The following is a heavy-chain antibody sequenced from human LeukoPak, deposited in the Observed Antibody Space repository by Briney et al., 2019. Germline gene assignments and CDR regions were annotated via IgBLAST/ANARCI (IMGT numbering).Heavy chain of an antibody. V-gene: IGHV3-30*02. CDR1: GFTFSSYG. J-gene: IGHJ5*02. CDR3: AKTYYDFWSGHNWFDP. CDR2: IRYDGSIK. D-gene: IGHD3-3*01. Sequence: GGSLRLSCAASGFTFSSYGMHWVRQAPGKGLEWVAFIRYDGSIKYYADSVKGRFTISRDNSKNTLYLQMNSLRAEDTAVYYCAKTYYDFWSGHNWFDPCGQGTLVTVSS.